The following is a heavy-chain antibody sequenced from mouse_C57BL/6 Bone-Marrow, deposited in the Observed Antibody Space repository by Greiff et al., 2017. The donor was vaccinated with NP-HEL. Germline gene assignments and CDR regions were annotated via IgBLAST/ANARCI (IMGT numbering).Heavy chain of an antibody. CDR2: ISNLAYSI. CDR3: ARHDSSGYPY. CDR1: GFTFSDYG. V-gene: IGHV5-15*01. Sequence: RVASGGGLVQPGGSLKLSCAASGFTFSDYGMAWVRQAPRKGPEWVAFISNLAYSIYYADIVTGRFTISRENAKNTLYLEMSSLRAEDTAMYYCARHDSSGYPYWGQGTLVTVSA. J-gene: IGHJ3*01. D-gene: IGHD3-2*02.